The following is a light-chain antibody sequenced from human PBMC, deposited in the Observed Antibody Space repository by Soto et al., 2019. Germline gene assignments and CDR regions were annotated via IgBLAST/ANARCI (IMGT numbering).Light chain of an antibody. CDR2: DAS. V-gene: IGKV3-11*01. CDR1: QNVSNF. CDR3: QQRSNWPWT. J-gene: IGKJ1*01. Sequence: EIVLTQSPATLSLSPGERATLSSRASQNVSNFLAWYQQKPGQAPRLLISDASNRATGIPGRFSGSGSGTDFSLTISSLEPEDFAVYYCQQRSNWPWTFGHGTKVEIK.